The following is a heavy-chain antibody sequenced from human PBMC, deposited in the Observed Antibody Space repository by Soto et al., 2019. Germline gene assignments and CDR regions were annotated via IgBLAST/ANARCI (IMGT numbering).Heavy chain of an antibody. D-gene: IGHD4-17*01. CDR1: GGSISSGGYY. V-gene: IGHV4-31*03. Sequence: QVQLQESGPGLVKPSQTLSLTCTVSGGSISSGGYYWSWIRQHPGKGLEWIGYIYYSGSTYYNPSLKGRVTISVDTSKNQFSLKLSSVTAADTAVYYCARDVTGHDDGETGHYFDYWGQGTLVTGSS. CDR2: IYYSGST. CDR3: ARDVTGHDDGETGHYFDY. J-gene: IGHJ4*02.